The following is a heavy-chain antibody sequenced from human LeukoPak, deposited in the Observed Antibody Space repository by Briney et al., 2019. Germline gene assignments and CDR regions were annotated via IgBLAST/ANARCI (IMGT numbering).Heavy chain of an antibody. CDR2: ISAYNGNT. D-gene: IGHD3-22*01. J-gene: IGHJ4*02. CDR3: ARDCRITMIVVVPEIDY. CDR1: GYTLTSYG. V-gene: IGHV1-18*01. Sequence: GASVKVSCKASGYTLTSYGISWVRQAPGQGLEWMGWISAYNGNTNYAQKLQGRVTMTTDTSTSTAYMELRSLRSDDTAVYYCARDCRITMIVVVPEIDYWGQGTLVTVSS.